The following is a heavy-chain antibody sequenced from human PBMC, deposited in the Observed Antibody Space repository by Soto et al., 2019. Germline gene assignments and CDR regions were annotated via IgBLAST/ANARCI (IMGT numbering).Heavy chain of an antibody. V-gene: IGHV4-59*01. CDR1: GGSISSYY. Sequence: PSETLSLTCTVSGGSISSYYWSWIRQPPGKGLEWIGYIYYSGSTNYNPSLKSRVTISVDTSKNQFSLKLSSVTAADTAVYYCASGHPYYYDSSGYYPLYYWGQGTLVTVSS. J-gene: IGHJ4*02. D-gene: IGHD3-22*01. CDR2: IYYSGST. CDR3: ASGHPYYYDSSGYYPLYY.